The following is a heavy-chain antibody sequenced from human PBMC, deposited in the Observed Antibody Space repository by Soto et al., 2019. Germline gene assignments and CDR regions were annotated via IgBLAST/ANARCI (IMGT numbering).Heavy chain of an antibody. CDR2: INAGNGNT. CDR3: ASSYSNCALPVYYCCGGDV. Sequence: QVQLVQSGAEVKKPGASVKVSCKASGYTFTSYAMHWVRQAPGQRLEWMGWINAGNGNTKYSQKFQGRVTITRDTSAGTAYMELSSLRSDDTAVYSCASSYSNCALPVYYCCGGDVWGEGTTVPVSS. V-gene: IGHV1-3*01. CDR1: GYTFTSYA. D-gene: IGHD4-4*01. J-gene: IGHJ6*04.